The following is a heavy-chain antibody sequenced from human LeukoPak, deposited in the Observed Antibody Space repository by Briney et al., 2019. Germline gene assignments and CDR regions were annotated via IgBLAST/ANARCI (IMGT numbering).Heavy chain of an antibody. D-gene: IGHD6-13*01. CDR1: GFTFSSYW. CDR3: ARRSGSWYEVSYYYYYMDV. J-gene: IGHJ6*03. CDR2: IKQDGSEK. Sequence: GGSLRLSCAASGFTFSSYWMSWVRQAPGKGLEWVANIKQDGSEKYYVDSVKGRFTISRDNAKNSLYLQMNSLRAEDTAVYYCARRSGSWYEVSYYYYYMDVWGKGTTVTISS. V-gene: IGHV3-7*01.